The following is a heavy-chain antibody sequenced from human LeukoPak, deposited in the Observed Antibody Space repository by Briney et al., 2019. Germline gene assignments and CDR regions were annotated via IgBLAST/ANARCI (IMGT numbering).Heavy chain of an antibody. CDR3: VRGTPTPGMDY. V-gene: IGHV7-4-1*02. CDR1: GYPFSAHF. D-gene: IGHD3-10*01. J-gene: IGHJ4*02. CDR2: IDTTTGNP. Sequence: ASVTVSCTASGYPFSAHFLNWVRQAPGQGLEWMGNIDTTTGNPRYAQDSTGRFVFSLDTSVSTAYLQITSLKADDTAAYYCVRGTPTPGMDYWGQGTQVTVSS.